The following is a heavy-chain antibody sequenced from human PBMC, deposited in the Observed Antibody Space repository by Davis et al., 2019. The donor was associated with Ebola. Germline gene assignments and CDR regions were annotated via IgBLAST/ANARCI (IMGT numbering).Heavy chain of an antibody. D-gene: IGHD6-13*01. CDR1: GFTFSSYG. V-gene: IGHV3-33*06. CDR3: AKSRVAAAGHTYYFDY. Sequence: PGGSLRLSCAASGFTFSSYGMHWVRQAPGKGLEWVAVIWYDGSNKYYADSVKGRFTISRDNSKNTLYLQMNSLRAEDTAVYYCAKSRVAAAGHTYYFDYWGQGTLVTVSS. J-gene: IGHJ4*02. CDR2: IWYDGSNK.